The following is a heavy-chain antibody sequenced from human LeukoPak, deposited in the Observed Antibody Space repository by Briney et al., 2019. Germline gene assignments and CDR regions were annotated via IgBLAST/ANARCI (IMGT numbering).Heavy chain of an antibody. CDR2: IWYDGSNK. J-gene: IGHJ4*02. Sequence: QAGGSLRLSCAASGFTFSSYGMHWVRQAPGKGLEWVAVIWYDGSNKYYADSVKGRFTISRDNSKNTLYLQMNSLRAEDTAVYYCARETRYCSGGSCYSGGYDYWGQGTLVTVSS. CDR1: GFTFSSYG. CDR3: ARETRYCSGGSCYSGGYDY. V-gene: IGHV3-33*01. D-gene: IGHD2-15*01.